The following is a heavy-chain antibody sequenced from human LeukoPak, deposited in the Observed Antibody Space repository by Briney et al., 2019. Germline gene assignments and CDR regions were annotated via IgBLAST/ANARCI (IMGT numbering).Heavy chain of an antibody. D-gene: IGHD3-10*01. J-gene: IGHJ4*02. Sequence: SVKVSCKASGGTFSSYAISWVRQAPGQGLEWMGGIIPIFGTANYAQKFQGRVTMTEDTSTDTAYMELSSLRSEDTAVYYCATRGVGAYYFDYWGQGTLVTVSS. CDR2: IIPIFGTA. V-gene: IGHV1-69*06. CDR1: GGTFSSYA. CDR3: ATRGVGAYYFDY.